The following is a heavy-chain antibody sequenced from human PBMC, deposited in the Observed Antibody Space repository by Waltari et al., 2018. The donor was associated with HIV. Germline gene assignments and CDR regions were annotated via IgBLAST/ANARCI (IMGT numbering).Heavy chain of an antibody. J-gene: IGHJ6*02. CDR2: INPNSGGT. Sequence: QVQLVQSGAEVKKPGASVKVSCKASGYTFTGYYMHWVRQAPGQGLAYMGWINPNSGGTNYAQKFQGRVTMTRDTSISTVYMELSNLRSDDTAVYYCAGPRTNVLRYFDWPRTGVLRYYYAMDVWGQGTTVTVSS. CDR3: AGPRTNVLRYFDWPRTGVLRYYYAMDV. CDR1: GYTFTGYY. V-gene: IGHV1-2*02. D-gene: IGHD3-9*01.